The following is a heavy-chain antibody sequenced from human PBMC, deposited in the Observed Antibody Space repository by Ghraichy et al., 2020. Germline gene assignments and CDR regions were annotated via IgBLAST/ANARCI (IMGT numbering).Heavy chain of an antibody. CDR2: IYYTGNT. J-gene: IGHJ4*02. CDR1: GDSISSSNHY. CDR3: ARRFGDNGVYYFDS. V-gene: IGHV4-39*01. D-gene: IGHD4-17*01. Sequence: SQTLSLTCTVPGDSISSSNHYWGWIRQPPGKGLEWIGNIYYTGNTYYGPSLKSQVTISVDTSKNQFSLRLSSVTAADTAVYFCARRFGDNGVYYFDSWGQGIRVTVSS.